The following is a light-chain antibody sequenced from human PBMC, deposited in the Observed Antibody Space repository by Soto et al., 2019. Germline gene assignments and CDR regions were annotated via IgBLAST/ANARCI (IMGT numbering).Light chain of an antibody. J-gene: IGKJ1*01. Sequence: IVLTPSPATLSVSPVEGDTISSGASQSVSSNLAWHQQRPGQAPRLLIYGVSTRATGVPARFSGSGSGTDFTLKISRVEAEDVGVYYCMQGTHWPKTFGQGTKVDIK. CDR3: MQGTHWPKT. V-gene: IGKV3D-15*01. CDR2: GVS. CDR1: QSVSSN.